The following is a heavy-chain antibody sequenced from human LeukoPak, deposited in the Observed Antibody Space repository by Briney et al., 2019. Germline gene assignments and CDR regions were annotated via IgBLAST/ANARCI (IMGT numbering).Heavy chain of an antibody. CDR2: ISPYNGNT. CDR3: ARVQWLAPQYYFDY. Sequence: GASVKVSCKASGYTFTSYGIWWVRQAPGQGLQWMGWISPYNGNTNYAQKFQGGVTMTRNTSISTAYMELSSLRSEDTAVYYCARVQWLAPQYYFDYWGQGTLVTVSS. V-gene: IGHV1-18*01. J-gene: IGHJ4*02. CDR1: GYTFTSYG. D-gene: IGHD6-19*01.